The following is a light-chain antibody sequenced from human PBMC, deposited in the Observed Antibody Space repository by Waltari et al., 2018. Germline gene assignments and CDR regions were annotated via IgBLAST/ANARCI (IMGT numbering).Light chain of an antibody. CDR3: CSFADSSASWV. V-gene: IGLV2-23*02. J-gene: IGLJ3*02. Sequence: QSALTQPASVSGSPGQSITISCTGTSSVVGPYVLFSCYQQHPGKAPKLMIHDVNKRPSGVSPRFSGSKSGNTASLTISGLQAEDEADYYCCSFADSSASWVFGGGTKLTVL. CDR2: DVN. CDR1: SSVVGPYVL.